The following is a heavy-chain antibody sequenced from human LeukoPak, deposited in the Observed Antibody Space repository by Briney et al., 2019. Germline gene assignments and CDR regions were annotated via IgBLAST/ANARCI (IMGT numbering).Heavy chain of an antibody. Sequence: PGGSLRPSCAASGFTLSSYSMNWVRQAPGKGLEWVSYISSTSDTIYYGDSVRGRFAISRDNSKNTLYLQMGSLRAEDMAVYYCARGGAYCGGDCYDAFDIWGQGTMVTVSS. CDR3: ARGGAYCGGDCYDAFDI. D-gene: IGHD2-21*02. CDR1: GFTLSSYS. CDR2: ISSTSDTI. J-gene: IGHJ3*02. V-gene: IGHV3-48*01.